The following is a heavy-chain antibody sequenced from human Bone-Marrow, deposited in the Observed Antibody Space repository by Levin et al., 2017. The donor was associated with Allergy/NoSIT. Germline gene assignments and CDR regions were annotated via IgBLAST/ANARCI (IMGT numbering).Heavy chain of an antibody. CDR2: IKSKTDGGTT. Sequence: SGGSLRLSCAASGFTFSNAWMSWVRQAPGKGLEWVGRIKSKTDGGTTDYAAPVKGRFTISRDDSKNTLYLQMNSLKTEDTAVYYCTILQSEYYYDSSGYYTDRPLDYWGQGTLVTVSS. V-gene: IGHV3-15*01. J-gene: IGHJ4*02. CDR1: GFTFSNAW. D-gene: IGHD3-22*01. CDR3: TILQSEYYYDSSGYYTDRPLDY.